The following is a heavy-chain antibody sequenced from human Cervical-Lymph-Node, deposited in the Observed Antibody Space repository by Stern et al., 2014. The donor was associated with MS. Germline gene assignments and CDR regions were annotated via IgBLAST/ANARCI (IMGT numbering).Heavy chain of an antibody. CDR3: ASERYTYYDDQRPPGGFGP. J-gene: IGHJ5*02. Sequence: QLVQSGPEVKKPGTSVKVSCKASGITFSQSAVQWLRQARGQRLAWIVWVVCLNGDTNYAQSFQERVTITRDMSTSTVYMELRSLRSEDTAVYYCASERYTYYDDQRPPGGFGPWGQGTLVTVSS. CDR1: GITFSQSA. D-gene: IGHD5-18*01. CDR2: VVCLNGDT. V-gene: IGHV1-58*03.